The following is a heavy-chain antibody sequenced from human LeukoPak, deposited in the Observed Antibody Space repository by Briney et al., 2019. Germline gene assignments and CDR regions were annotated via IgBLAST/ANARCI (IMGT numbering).Heavy chain of an antibody. J-gene: IGHJ5*02. Sequence: GGSLRLSCAASGFTFSSYWMSWVRQAPGKGLEWVANIKQDGSERYYVDSVKGRFTISRDNAKNSLYLQMNSLRAEDTAVYHCARDLLRGDYGSGALNWFDPWGQGTLVTVSS. CDR3: ARDLLRGDYGSGALNWFDP. V-gene: IGHV3-7*01. CDR2: IKQDGSER. CDR1: GFTFSSYW. D-gene: IGHD3-10*01.